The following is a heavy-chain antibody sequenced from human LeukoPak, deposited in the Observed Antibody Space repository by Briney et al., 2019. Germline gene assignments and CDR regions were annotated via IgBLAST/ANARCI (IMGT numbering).Heavy chain of an antibody. CDR2: IYSGGRT. J-gene: IGHJ5*02. Sequence: GGSLRLSCAASGFTVSSNYMSWVRQAPGKGLEWVSVIYSGGRTHYADSVKGRFTISRDNSKNTLYLQMNSLRAEDTAVYYCAKDASWGWFDPWGQGTLVTVSS. CDR3: AKDASWGWFDP. D-gene: IGHD7-27*01. V-gene: IGHV3-53*01. CDR1: GFTVSSNY.